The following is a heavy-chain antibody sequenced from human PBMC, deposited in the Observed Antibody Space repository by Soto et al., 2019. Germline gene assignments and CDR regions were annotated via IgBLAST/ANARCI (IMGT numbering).Heavy chain of an antibody. V-gene: IGHV3-48*03. CDR3: ARDIDNRDYYYGLDV. CDR1: RFVFKNYE. Sequence: GGPLRLSCVPSRFVFKNYEMNWIRQAPGKGLEWISYISNSGNTIYVADSMRGRFTISRDNAKNSLFVQMNSLRADDTAVYYCARDIDNRDYYYGLDVWGQGTTVTVSS. D-gene: IGHD1-20*01. J-gene: IGHJ6*02. CDR2: ISNSGNTI.